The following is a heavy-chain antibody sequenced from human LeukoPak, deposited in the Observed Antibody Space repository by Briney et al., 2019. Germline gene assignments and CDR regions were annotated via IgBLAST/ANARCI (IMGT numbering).Heavy chain of an antibody. CDR1: GFTFSSYD. Sequence: GGSLRLSCAASGFTFSSYDIHWVRQATGKGLEWVSGIGTAGEIYYPGSVKGRFTISRENAKNSLYLQMNSLRAGDTAVYYCARGRSGWYHNFDYWGQGTLVTVSS. J-gene: IGHJ4*02. CDR3: ARGRSGWYHNFDY. V-gene: IGHV3-13*01. CDR2: IGTAGEI. D-gene: IGHD6-19*01.